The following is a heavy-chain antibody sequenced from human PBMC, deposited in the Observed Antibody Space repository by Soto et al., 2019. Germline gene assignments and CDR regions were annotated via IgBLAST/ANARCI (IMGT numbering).Heavy chain of an antibody. J-gene: IGHJ4*02. D-gene: IGHD3-10*01. CDR2: ISPYNRNT. CDR1: GYPFSSIG. Sequence: ASVKVSCKASGYPFSSIGITWVRQAPGQGLEWMGWISPYNRNTRYAQRLQGRVTMTTDTSTSTAYMELRSLRSDDTAVYFCARDLDGSGSYYTDYWGQGTQVTVSS. V-gene: IGHV1-18*01. CDR3: ARDLDGSGSYYTDY.